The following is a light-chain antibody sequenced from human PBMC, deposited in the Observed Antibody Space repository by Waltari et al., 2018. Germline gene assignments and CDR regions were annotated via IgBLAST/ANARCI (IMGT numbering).Light chain of an antibody. CDR3: LSAYSGCSQGV. CDR2: KDT. Sequence: SYELTQPPSVSVSPGQTAKIPCSGDALPKQYTYWYQQKPGQAPLLVIYKDTERPSGIPERFSGSSSGKTVTFTISGVQAEDEADYYCLSAYSGCSQGVFGGGTKLTVL. V-gene: IGLV3-25*03. J-gene: IGLJ2*01. CDR1: ALPKQY.